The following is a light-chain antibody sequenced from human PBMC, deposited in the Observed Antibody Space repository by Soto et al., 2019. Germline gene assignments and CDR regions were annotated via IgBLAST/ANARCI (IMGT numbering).Light chain of an antibody. CDR3: LQHETYPRT. J-gene: IGKJ1*01. CDR2: GTS. Sequence: DIPMTKSPSSLFASVGDRVSITCGASQGIRNNLGWYQQRPGKAPKRLIYGTSNLQTGVPSRFSGSGYGTDFTLTISSLQPEDFATYYCLQHETYPRTFGQGTKVDIK. V-gene: IGKV1-17*01. CDR1: QGIRNN.